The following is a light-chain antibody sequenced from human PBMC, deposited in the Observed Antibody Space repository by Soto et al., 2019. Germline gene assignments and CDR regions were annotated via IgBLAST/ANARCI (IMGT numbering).Light chain of an antibody. Sequence: DIQMTQSPSSLSASVGDRVTITCRASQSISSYLNWYQQKPGKAPKLLIYAASSLQSGVPSRFSGSGSGSDFTRTNSSLQPEDFPTYYYQQSYSTPLYTVGQGTKLEIK. CDR2: AAS. J-gene: IGKJ2*01. V-gene: IGKV1-39*01. CDR3: QQSYSTPLYT. CDR1: QSISSY.